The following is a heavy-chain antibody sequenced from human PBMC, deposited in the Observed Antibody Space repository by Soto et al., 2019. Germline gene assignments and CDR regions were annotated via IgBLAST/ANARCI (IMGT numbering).Heavy chain of an antibody. J-gene: IGHJ5*02. CDR3: ARDTAPMVATLEGTNWFDP. V-gene: IGHV1-46*03. Sequence: GASVKVSCKASGYTFTSYYMHWVRQAPGQGLEWMGIINPSGGSTSYAQKFQGRVTMTRDTSTSTVYMELSSLRSEDTAVYYCARDTAPMVATLEGTNWFDPWGQGTLVTVSS. CDR1: GYTFTSYY. D-gene: IGHD5-12*01. CDR2: INPSGGST.